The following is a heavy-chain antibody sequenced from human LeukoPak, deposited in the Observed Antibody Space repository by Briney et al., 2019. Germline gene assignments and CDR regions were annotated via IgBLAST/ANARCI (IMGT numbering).Heavy chain of an antibody. CDR1: GFTFSSYE. CDR3: ARDLEEYCSGGSCSLFDY. CDR2: ISSSSYI. D-gene: IGHD2-15*01. Sequence: PGGSLRLSCAASGFTFSSYEMNWVRQAPGKGLEWVSSISSSSYIYYADSVKGRFTISRDNAKNSLYLQMNSLRAEDTAVYYCARDLEEYCSGGSCSLFDYWGQGTLVTVSS. V-gene: IGHV3-21*01. J-gene: IGHJ4*02.